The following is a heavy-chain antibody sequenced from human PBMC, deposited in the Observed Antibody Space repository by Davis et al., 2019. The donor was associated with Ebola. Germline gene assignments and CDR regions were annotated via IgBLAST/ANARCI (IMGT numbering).Heavy chain of an antibody. CDR3: ARETTVTLIDY. V-gene: IGHV4-34*01. J-gene: IGHJ4*02. CDR2: INHSGSI. Sequence: MPSETLSLTCAVYGGSFSGYYWSWIRQPPGKGLEWIGEINHSGSINYNPSLKSRVTISVDTSKNQFSLKLSSVTAADTAVYYCARETTVTLIDYWGQGTLVTVSS. CDR1: GGSFSGYY. D-gene: IGHD4-17*01.